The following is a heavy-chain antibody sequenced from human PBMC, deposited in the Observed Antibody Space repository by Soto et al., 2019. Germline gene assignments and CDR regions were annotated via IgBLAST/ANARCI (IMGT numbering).Heavy chain of an antibody. V-gene: IGHV4-59*01. Sequence: SETLSLTCTVSGGSISSYYWSWIRQPPGKGLEWIGYIYYSGSTNYNPSLKSRVTISVDTSKNQFSLKLSSVTAADTAVYYCARASSSPIYYDFWSGHLYYFDYWGQGTLVTVSS. CDR3: ARASSSPIYYDFWSGHLYYFDY. CDR1: GGSISSYY. CDR2: IYYSGST. J-gene: IGHJ4*02. D-gene: IGHD3-3*01.